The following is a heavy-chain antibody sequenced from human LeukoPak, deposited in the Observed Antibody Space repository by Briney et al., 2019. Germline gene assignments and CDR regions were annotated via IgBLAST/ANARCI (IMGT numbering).Heavy chain of an antibody. CDR2: IKSKTDGGTT. CDR3: TTSLGEGITMGRNPNTFNH. CDR1: GFTFSNAW. V-gene: IGHV3-15*01. J-gene: IGHJ4*02. D-gene: IGHD3-10*01. Sequence: GGSLRLSCAASGFTFSNAWMSWVRQAPGKGLEWVGRIKSKTDGGTTDYAAPVKGRFTISRDDSTNTLDLQMNSLKIEDTALYYCTTSLGEGITMGRNPNTFNHWGQGTLVTVSS.